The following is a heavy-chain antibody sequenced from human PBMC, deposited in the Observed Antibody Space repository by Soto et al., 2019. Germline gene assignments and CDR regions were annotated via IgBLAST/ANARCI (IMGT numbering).Heavy chain of an antibody. CDR2: ISSSGSTI. V-gene: IGHV3-11*01. CDR3: ARGIIRFLEWSPYFDY. Sequence: GGSLRLSCAASGFTFSDYYMSWIRQAPGKGLEWVSYISSSGSTIYYADSVKGRFTISRDNAKNSLYLQMNSLRAEDTAVYYCARGIIRFLEWSPYFDYWGQGTLVTVSS. J-gene: IGHJ4*02. CDR1: GFTFSDYY. D-gene: IGHD3-3*01.